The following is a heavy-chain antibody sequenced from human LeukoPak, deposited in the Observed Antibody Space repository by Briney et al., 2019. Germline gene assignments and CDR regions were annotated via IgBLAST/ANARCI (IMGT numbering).Heavy chain of an antibody. Sequence: PSETLSLTCTVSGGSISSYYWSWIRQPPGKGLEWIGYIYYSGSTNYNPSLKSRVTISVDTSKNQFSLKLSSVTAADTAVYYCARDVTMVRGVISYYYYMDVWGKGTTVTISS. V-gene: IGHV4-59*01. J-gene: IGHJ6*03. CDR1: GGSISSYY. D-gene: IGHD3-10*01. CDR3: ARDVTMVRGVISYYYYMDV. CDR2: IYYSGST.